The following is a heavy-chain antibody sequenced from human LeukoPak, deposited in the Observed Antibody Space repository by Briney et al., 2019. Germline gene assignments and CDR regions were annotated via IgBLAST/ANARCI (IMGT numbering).Heavy chain of an antibody. D-gene: IGHD6-13*01. J-gene: IGHJ5*02. V-gene: IGHV1-18*01. CDR3: ARDRPAAWMNNWFDP. CDR2: ISAYNGNT. Sequence: ASVKVSCKASGYTFTSYGISWVRQAPGQGLERMGWISAYNGNTNYAQKLQGRVTMTTDTSTSTAYMELRSLRSDDTAVYYCARDRPAAWMNNWFDPWGQGTLVTVSS. CDR1: GYTFTSYG.